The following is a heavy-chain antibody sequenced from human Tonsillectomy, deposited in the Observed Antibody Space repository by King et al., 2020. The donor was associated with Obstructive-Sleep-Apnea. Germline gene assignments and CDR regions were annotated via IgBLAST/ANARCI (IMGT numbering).Heavy chain of an antibody. CDR1: GYSFIYYG. J-gene: IGHJ4*02. CDR2: ISAYTGNT. CDR3: ARGGYSSGYVGYFDF. Sequence: QLVQSGAEVKEPGASVKVSCKTSGYSFIYYGVAWVRQAPGQGLEWMGWISAYTGNTNYAQDFQGRVNVTTDTSTSTAYMELRGLRSDDTAMYYCARGGYSSGYVGYFDFWGQGTLVTVSS. D-gene: IGHD2-8*02. V-gene: IGHV1-18*01.